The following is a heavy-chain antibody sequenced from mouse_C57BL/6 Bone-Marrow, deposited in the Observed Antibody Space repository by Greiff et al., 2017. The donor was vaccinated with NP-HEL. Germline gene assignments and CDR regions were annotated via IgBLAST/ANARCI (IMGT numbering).Heavy chain of an antibody. V-gene: IGHV7-3*01. D-gene: IGHD1-1*01. CDR3: AGTTVYWYFDV. CDR1: GFTFTDYY. J-gene: IGHJ1*03. CDR2: IRNKATGYTT. Sequence: EVKLVASGGGLVQPGGSLSLSCAASGFTFTDYYMSWVRQPPGKALEWLGFIRNKATGYTTEYSASVKGRFTISRDNSQSILYLQMNALRAEDSATYYCAGTTVYWYFDVWGTGTTVTVSS.